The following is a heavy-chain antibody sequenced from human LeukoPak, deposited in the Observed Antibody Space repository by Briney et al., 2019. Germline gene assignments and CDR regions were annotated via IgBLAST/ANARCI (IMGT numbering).Heavy chain of an antibody. Sequence: GGSLRLSCAASGFTFSSYAMHRVRQAPGKGLEGVAVISYDGSNKYYADSVKGRFTISRDNSKNTLYLQMNSLRAEDTAVYYCARDGSGSYYLATYYYYGMDVWGQGTTVTVSS. CDR3: ARDGSGSYYLATYYYYGMDV. J-gene: IGHJ6*02. V-gene: IGHV3-30-3*01. CDR2: ISYDGSNK. D-gene: IGHD1-26*01. CDR1: GFTFSSYA.